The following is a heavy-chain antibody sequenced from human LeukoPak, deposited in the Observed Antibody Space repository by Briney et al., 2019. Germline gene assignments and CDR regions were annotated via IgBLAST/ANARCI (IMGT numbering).Heavy chain of an antibody. J-gene: IGHJ4*02. CDR3: ARVRSDYGGNSGEDY. CDR1: GGSISSSKW. CDR2: IYHSGST. Sequence: PSETLSLTCDVSGGSISSSKWWSWVRQPPGKGLEWIGEIYHSGSTNYNPSLKSRVTISVDKSKNQFSLKLSSVTAADTAVYYCARVRSDYGGNSGEDYWGQGTLVTVSS. D-gene: IGHD4-23*01. V-gene: IGHV4-4*02.